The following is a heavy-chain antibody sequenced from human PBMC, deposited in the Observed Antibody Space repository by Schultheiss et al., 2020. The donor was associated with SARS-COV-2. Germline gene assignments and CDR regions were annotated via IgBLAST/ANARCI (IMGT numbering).Heavy chain of an antibody. J-gene: IGHJ6*02. CDR1: GFTFSSYD. Sequence: GGSLRLSCAASGFTFSSYDMHWVRQATGKGLEWVSAISGSGGSTYYADSVKGRFTISRDKSKNTLYLQMNSLRAEDTAVYYCARVRSSSWFNQRPSYGMDVWGQGTTVTVSS. CDR3: ARVRSSSWFNQRPSYGMDV. V-gene: IGHV3-23*01. D-gene: IGHD6-13*01. CDR2: ISGSGGST.